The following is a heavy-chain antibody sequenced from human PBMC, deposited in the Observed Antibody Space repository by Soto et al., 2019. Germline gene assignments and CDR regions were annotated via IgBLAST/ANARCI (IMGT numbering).Heavy chain of an antibody. V-gene: IGHV5-51*01. D-gene: IGHD6-19*01. CDR2: IYPGDSDT. J-gene: IGHJ4*02. Sequence: ESVKISCKGAGYSFTSYWIGWVGQMPGKGLEWMGIIYPGDSDTRYSPSFQGQVTISADKSISTAYLQWSSLKASDTAMYYCARRSDSSGGFDYWGQGTLVTVSS. CDR1: GYSFTSYW. CDR3: ARRSDSSGGFDY.